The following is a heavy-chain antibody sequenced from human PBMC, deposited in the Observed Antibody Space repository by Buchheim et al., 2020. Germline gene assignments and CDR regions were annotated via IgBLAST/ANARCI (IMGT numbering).Heavy chain of an antibody. V-gene: IGHV3-48*03. J-gene: IGHJ4*02. CDR1: GFTFSSYE. D-gene: IGHD3-3*01. CDR3: ARVTSYDFWSGYYGPLDY. Sequence: EVQLLESGGGLVQPGGSLRLSCAASGFTFSSYEMNWVRQAPGKGLEWVSYISSSGSTIYYADSVKGRFTISRDNAKNSLYLQMNSLRAEDTAVYYCARVTSYDFWSGYYGPLDYWGQGTL. CDR2: ISSSGSTI.